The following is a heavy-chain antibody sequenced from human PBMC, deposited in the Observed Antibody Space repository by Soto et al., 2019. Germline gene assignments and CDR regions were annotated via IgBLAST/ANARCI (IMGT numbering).Heavy chain of an antibody. Sequence: PXGSLRLSCAASGFTFSSYAMSWVRQAPGKGLEWVSAISGSGGSTYYADSVKGRFTISRDNSKNTLYLQMNSLRAEDAAVYYCAKVRRYCSSTSCQNWFDPWGQGTLVTVSS. D-gene: IGHD2-2*01. CDR2: ISGSGGST. CDR3: AKVRRYCSSTSCQNWFDP. CDR1: GFTFSSYA. V-gene: IGHV3-23*01. J-gene: IGHJ5*02.